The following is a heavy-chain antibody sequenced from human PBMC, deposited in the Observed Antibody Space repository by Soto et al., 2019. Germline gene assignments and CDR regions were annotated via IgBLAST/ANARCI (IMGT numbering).Heavy chain of an antibody. D-gene: IGHD2-15*01. CDR3: ARRPSGGPRNYYFDY. Sequence: SETLSLTCTISGGSISSYYWSWIRQPPGKGLEWIGYIYYSGSTNYNPSLKSRVTISVDTSKNQFSLKLSSVTAADTAVYYCARRPSGGPRNYYFDYWGQGTLVTVSS. CDR2: IYYSGST. CDR1: GGSISSYY. J-gene: IGHJ4*02. V-gene: IGHV4-59*08.